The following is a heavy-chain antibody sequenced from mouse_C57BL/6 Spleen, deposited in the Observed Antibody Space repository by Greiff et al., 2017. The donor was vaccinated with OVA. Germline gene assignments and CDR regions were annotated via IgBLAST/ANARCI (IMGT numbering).Heavy chain of an antibody. CDR1: GYSITRGYY. V-gene: IGHV3-6*01. CDR3: ARAADYDFDY. D-gene: IGHD2-4*01. J-gene: IGHJ2*01. Sequence: EAGPGSVKSAQSLSLTCSVTGYSITRGYYCPCMRHVTGNKLEWMGYISYDGSNNYNPSLKNRISITRDTSKNQFFLKLNSVTTEDTATYYCARAADYDFDYWGQGTTLTVSS. CDR2: ISYDGSN.